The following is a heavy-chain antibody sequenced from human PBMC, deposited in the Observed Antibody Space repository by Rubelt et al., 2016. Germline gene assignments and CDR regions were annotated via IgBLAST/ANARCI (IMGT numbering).Heavy chain of an antibody. J-gene: IGHJ6*02. CDR1: GGSFSGYY. Sequence: QVQLQQWGAGLLKPSETLSLTCAVYGGSFSGYYWSWIRQPPGKGLEWIGEINHSGSTNYNPSLTSRVTIAGDTSKNQFSRKLSSGTAADTAVYYCARGRRGSSSWLGRDYYGMDVWGQGTTVTVSS. CDR3: ARGRRGSSSWLGRDYYGMDV. CDR2: INHSGST. D-gene: IGHD6-13*01. V-gene: IGHV4-34*01.